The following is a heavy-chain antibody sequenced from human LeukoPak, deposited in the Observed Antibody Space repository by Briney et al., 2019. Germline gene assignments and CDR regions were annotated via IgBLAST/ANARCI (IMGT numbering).Heavy chain of an antibody. CDR2: ISSSSSTI. CDR3: ARDYDTSGYTFDY. Sequence: GGSLRLSCAASGFIFSYFSMNWVRQAPGKGLEGISYISSSSSTIYYADSVKGRFTISRDNAKNSLYLQMNSLRDEDTAVYYCARDYDTSGYTFDYWGQGTLVTVSS. D-gene: IGHD3-22*01. V-gene: IGHV3-48*02. CDR1: GFIFSYFS. J-gene: IGHJ4*02.